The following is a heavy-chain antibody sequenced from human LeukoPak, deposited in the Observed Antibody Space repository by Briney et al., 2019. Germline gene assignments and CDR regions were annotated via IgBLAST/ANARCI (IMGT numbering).Heavy chain of an antibody. Sequence: PSETLSPTCTVSGGSISSYYWSWIRQPPGKGLEWIGYIYYSGSTNYNPSLKSRVTISVDTSKNQFSLKLSSVTAADTAVYYCARSLSYYDSSGYSIWGQGTMVTVSS. CDR3: ARSLSYYDSSGYSI. V-gene: IGHV4-59*01. CDR1: GGSISSYY. D-gene: IGHD3-22*01. J-gene: IGHJ3*02. CDR2: IYYSGST.